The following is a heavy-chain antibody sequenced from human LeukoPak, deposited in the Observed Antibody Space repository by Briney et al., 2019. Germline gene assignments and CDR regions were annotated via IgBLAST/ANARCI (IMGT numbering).Heavy chain of an antibody. CDR1: GGSISSSTYY. J-gene: IGHJ5*02. CDR3: TRVSHWFDP. V-gene: IGHV4-39*07. Sequence: PSETLSLTCTVSGGSISSSTYYWGWIRQPPGRGLEWIGSIYYTGTIYYNPSLKSRVTISVDTSKNQFSLKLTFVTAADTAVYYCTRVSHWFDPWGQGTLVAVSS. CDR2: IYYTGTI.